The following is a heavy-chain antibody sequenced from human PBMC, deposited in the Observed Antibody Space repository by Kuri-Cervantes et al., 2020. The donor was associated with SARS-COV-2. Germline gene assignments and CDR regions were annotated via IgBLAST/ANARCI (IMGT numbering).Heavy chain of an antibody. V-gene: IGHV1-69*06. D-gene: IGHD1-14*01. J-gene: IGHJ3*02. CDR1: GGTFSSYA. Sequence: PVKVSCKASGGTFSSYAISWVRQAPGQGLEWMGGIIPIFGTANYAQKFQGRVTITADKSTSTAYMELSSLRSEDTAVYYCARDLQRGTFDIWGQGTMVTVSS. CDR3: ARDLQRGTFDI. CDR2: IIPIFGTA.